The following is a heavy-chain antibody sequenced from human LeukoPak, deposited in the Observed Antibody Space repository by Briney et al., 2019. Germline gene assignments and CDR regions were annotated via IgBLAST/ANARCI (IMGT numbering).Heavy chain of an antibody. D-gene: IGHD6-19*01. CDR2: SSSILPTT. CDR1: GFNFSDYN. Sequence: GGSLRLSCAASGFNFSDYNMHWVRQAPGKGLEWVSYSSSILPTTFYADSVKGRFTISRDTSKNTLYLQMNSLRAEDTAVYYCAKVHSGWLFDYWGQGTLVTVSS. J-gene: IGHJ4*02. V-gene: IGHV3-48*01. CDR3: AKVHSGWLFDY.